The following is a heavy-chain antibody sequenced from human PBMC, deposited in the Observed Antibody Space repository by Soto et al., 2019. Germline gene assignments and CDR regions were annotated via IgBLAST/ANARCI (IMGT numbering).Heavy chain of an antibody. CDR1: GYTFTSYG. J-gene: IGHJ3*02. Sequence: QVQLVQSGAEVKKPGASVKVSCKASGYTFTSYGIVWVRQAPGQGPEWMGWISLYNGDTKYAQNLQGRVTVTTDTSTSTAYMELRSLRSDDPAVYYCARDWSGTMDALDIWGQGTMVIVSS. CDR3: ARDWSGTMDALDI. D-gene: IGHD2-2*01. V-gene: IGHV1-18*01. CDR2: ISLYNGDT.